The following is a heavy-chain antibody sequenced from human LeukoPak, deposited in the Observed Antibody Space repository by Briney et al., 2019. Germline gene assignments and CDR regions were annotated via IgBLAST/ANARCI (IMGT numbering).Heavy chain of an antibody. CDR3: AKDLERHIVVVTASAVDY. D-gene: IGHD2-21*02. CDR2: ISYDGNNK. V-gene: IGHV3-30*18. CDR1: GFTFSTYG. Sequence: GRSLRLSCAASGFTFSTYGMHWVRQAPGKGLEWVAIISYDGNNKYYADPVKGRFTISRDNSKNTLYLQMNGLRAEDTAVYYCAKDLERHIVVVTASAVDYWGQGTLVTVSS. J-gene: IGHJ4*02.